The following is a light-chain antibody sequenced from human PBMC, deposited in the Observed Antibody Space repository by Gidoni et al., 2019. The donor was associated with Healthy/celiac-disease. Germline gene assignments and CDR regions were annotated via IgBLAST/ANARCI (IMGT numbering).Light chain of an antibody. CDR2: DAS. Sequence: AIQLTQSPSSLSASVGDRVTITCRASQGISSALAWYQQKPGKAPKLLIYDASSLESGVPSRFSGSGSGTVFTLTIRSLQPEDFATYYCQQFNSYLFTFGPGTKVDIK. J-gene: IGKJ3*01. V-gene: IGKV1-13*02. CDR1: QGISSA. CDR3: QQFNSYLFT.